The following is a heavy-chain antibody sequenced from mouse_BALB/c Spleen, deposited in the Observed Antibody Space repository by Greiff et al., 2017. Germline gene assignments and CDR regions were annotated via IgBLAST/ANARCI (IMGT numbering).Heavy chain of an antibody. CDR3: TRDDYDRFAY. V-gene: IGHV5-6-4*01. CDR1: GFTFSSYT. D-gene: IGHD2-4*01. J-gene: IGHJ3*01. CDR2: ISSGGSYT. Sequence: EVKLMESGGGLVKPGGSLKLSCAASGFTFSSYTMSWVRQTPEKRLEWVATISSGGSYTYYPDSVKGRFTISRDNAKNTLYLQMSSLKSEDTAMYYCTRDDYDRFAYWGQGTLVTVSA.